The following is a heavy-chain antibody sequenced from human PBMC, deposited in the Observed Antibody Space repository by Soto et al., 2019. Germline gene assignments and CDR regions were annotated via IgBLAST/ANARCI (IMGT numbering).Heavy chain of an antibody. J-gene: IGHJ5*02. V-gene: IGHV4-31*03. CDR3: ARDRDYYDSSGSGPNWFVP. D-gene: IGHD3-22*01. CDR2: IYYSGST. Sequence: SETLSLTCTVSGGSISSGGYYWSWLRQHPGKGLEWIGYIYYSGSTYYNPSLKSRVTISVDTSKNQFSLKLSSVTAADTAVYYCARDRDYYDSSGSGPNWFVPCGPGTLVTVSS. CDR1: GGSISSGGYY.